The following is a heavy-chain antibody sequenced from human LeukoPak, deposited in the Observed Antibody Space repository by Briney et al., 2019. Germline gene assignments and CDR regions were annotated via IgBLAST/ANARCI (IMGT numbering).Heavy chain of an antibody. D-gene: IGHD3-22*01. J-gene: IGHJ4*02. V-gene: IGHV1-46*01. CDR1: GYTLTSYY. Sequence: ASVKVSCKASGYTLTSYYMHWVRQAPGQGLEWMGIINPSGGSTSYAQKFQGRVTMTRDTSTSTVYMELSSLRSEDTAVYYCARDIGDDSSGYYYDYWGQGTLVTVSS. CDR3: ARDIGDDSSGYYYDY. CDR2: INPSGGST.